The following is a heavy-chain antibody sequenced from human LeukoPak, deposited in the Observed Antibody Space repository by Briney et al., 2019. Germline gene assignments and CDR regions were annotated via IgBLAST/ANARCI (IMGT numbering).Heavy chain of an antibody. J-gene: IGHJ4*02. CDR1: GFTFSSYS. D-gene: IGHD4-11*01. V-gene: IGHV3-48*01. Sequence: GSLRLSCAASGFTFSSYSMNWVRQAPGEGLEWVSYISSSTSTIYYADSVKGRFTISRDNAKNSLYLQMNSLRAEDTAVYYCARAQTNWGQGTLVTVSS. CDR3: ARAQTN. CDR2: ISSSTSTI.